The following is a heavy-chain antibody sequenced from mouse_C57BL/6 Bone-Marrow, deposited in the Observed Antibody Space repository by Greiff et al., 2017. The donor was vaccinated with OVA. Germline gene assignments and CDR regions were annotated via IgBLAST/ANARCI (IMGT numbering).Heavy chain of an antibody. Sequence: VQLQQSGPELVKPGASVKISCKASGYTFTDYYMNWVKQSHGKSLEWIGDINPNNGGTSYNQKFKGKATLTVDKSSSTAYMELRSLTSEDSAVDDCARRGDPDYWGQGTTLTVSP. CDR2: INPNNGGT. V-gene: IGHV1-26*01. CDR1: GYTFTDYY. J-gene: IGHJ2*01. CDR3: ARRGDPDY.